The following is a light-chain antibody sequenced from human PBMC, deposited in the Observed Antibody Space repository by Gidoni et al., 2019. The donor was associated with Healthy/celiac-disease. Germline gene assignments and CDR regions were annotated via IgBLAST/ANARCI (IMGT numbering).Light chain of an antibody. CDR1: QSVSSSD. Sequence: IVLTHSPGTLSLSPGERATLSCRASQSVSSSDLAWYQQKPGQAPRLLIYGASSRATGIPDRFSGRGSGKDVTLKISRLEAEDVAVYYCKQNGSSPGTFGQGTKVEIK. CDR3: KQNGSSPGT. V-gene: IGKV3-20*01. CDR2: GAS. J-gene: IGKJ1*01.